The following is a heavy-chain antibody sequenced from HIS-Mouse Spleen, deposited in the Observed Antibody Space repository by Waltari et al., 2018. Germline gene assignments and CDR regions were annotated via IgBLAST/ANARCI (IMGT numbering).Heavy chain of an antibody. Sequence: QVQLVGSGVVVVQPGRSLRLACAAGGFSFSSYAMHWIRQAPGKGLEWVAVISYDGSNKYYADSVKGRFTISRDNSKNTLYLQMNSLRAEDTAVYYCARGMYSSSWLSPADDAFDIWGQGTMVTVSS. CDR3: ARGMYSSSWLSPADDAFDI. CDR2: ISYDGSNK. CDR1: GFSFSSYA. J-gene: IGHJ3*02. V-gene: IGHV3-30-3*01. D-gene: IGHD6-6*01.